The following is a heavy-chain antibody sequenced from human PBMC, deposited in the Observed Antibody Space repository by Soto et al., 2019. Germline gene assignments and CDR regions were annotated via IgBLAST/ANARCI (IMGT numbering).Heavy chain of an antibody. Sequence: GGSLRLSCAASGFTFSSYGMHWVRQAPGKGLEWVAVIWYDGSNKYYADSVKGRFTISRDNSKNTLYLQMNSLRAEDTAVYYCARDPNTISPWAFDIWGQGTMVTVSS. CDR2: IWYDGSNK. D-gene: IGHD3-9*01. V-gene: IGHV3-33*01. J-gene: IGHJ3*02. CDR3: ARDPNTISPWAFDI. CDR1: GFTFSSYG.